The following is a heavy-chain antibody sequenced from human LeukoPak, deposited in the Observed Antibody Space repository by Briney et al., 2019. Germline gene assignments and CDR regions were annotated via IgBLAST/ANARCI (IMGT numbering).Heavy chain of an antibody. CDR3: ASIPGGFGELLWNGQVIFDY. Sequence: GRSLRLSCAASGFTFSSYAMHWVRQAPGKGLEGVAVISYDGSNKYYADSVKGRFTISRDNSKNTLYLQMNSLRAEDTAVYYCASIPGGFGELLWNGQVIFDYWGQGTLVTVSS. CDR1: GFTFSSYA. J-gene: IGHJ4*02. D-gene: IGHD3-10*01. CDR2: ISYDGSNK. V-gene: IGHV3-30*04.